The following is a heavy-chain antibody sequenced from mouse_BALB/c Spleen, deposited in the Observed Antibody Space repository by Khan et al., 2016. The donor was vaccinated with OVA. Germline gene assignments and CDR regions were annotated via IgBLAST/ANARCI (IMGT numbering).Heavy chain of an antibody. CDR3: ARTARIKY. Sequence: EVQLQESGPGLVKPSQSLSLTCTVTGYSITSGYGWNWIRQFPGKKLEWMGYISYSGSTNYNPSLKSRISITRDTAKNQFFLQLNSVTTEDTATYYCARTARIKYWGQGTTLTVSS. J-gene: IGHJ2*01. V-gene: IGHV3-2*02. CDR1: GYSITSGYG. CDR2: ISYSGST. D-gene: IGHD1-2*01.